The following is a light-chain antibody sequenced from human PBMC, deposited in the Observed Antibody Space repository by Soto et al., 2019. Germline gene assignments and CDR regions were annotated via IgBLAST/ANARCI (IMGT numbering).Light chain of an antibody. CDR1: SGHSSYA. Sequence: QLVLTQSPSASASLGASVKLTCTLNSGHSSYAIAWHQQQPEKGPRYLMKLNSDGSHSKGDGIPDRFSGSSSGAERYLTISSLQSEDEADYYCQTWDTGIRVVFGGGTKLTAL. V-gene: IGLV4-69*01. J-gene: IGLJ2*01. CDR3: QTWDTGIRVV. CDR2: LNSDGSH.